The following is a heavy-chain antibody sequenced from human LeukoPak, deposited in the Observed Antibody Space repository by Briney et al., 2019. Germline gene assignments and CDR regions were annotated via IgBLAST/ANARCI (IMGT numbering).Heavy chain of an antibody. J-gene: IGHJ5*02. CDR3: AKDRGPYIGIDNNWLHP. CDR1: GFTFNIYG. D-gene: IGHD1-26*01. V-gene: IGHV3-23*01. Sequence: GGSLRLSCAASGFTFNIYGMNWVRQAPGKGLEWVSGICGSGVSTDYADSVKGRFTTSRDNSKNMVYLQMNTLRAEDTATYYCAKDRGPYIGIDNNWLHPWGQGTLVTVSS. CDR2: ICGSGVST.